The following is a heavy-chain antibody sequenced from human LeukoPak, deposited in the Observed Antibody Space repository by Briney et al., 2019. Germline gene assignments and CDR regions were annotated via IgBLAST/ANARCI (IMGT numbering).Heavy chain of an antibody. D-gene: IGHD5-24*01. CDR3: AKDYVRSWLLTARPLYYFDY. V-gene: IGHV3-23*01. J-gene: IGHJ4*02. CDR2: ISGSGGST. CDR1: GFTFSGYA. Sequence: PGGSLRLTCAASGFTFSGYAMSWVRQAPGKGLEWVSAISGSGGSTYYADSVKGRFTISRDNSKNTLYLQMNSLRAEDTAVYYCAKDYVRSWLLTARPLYYFDYWGQGTLVPVSS.